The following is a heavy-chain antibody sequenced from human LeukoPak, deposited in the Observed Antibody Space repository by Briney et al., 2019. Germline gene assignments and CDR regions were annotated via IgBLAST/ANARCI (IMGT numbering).Heavy chain of an antibody. CDR3: ARGIKMVPFDY. Sequence: SETLSLTCAVYGGSFSGYYWSWIRQPPGKGLEWIGEINHSGSTNYNPSLKSRVTISVDTSKNQFSLKLSSVTAADTAVYYCARGIKMVPFDYWGQGTLVTVSS. V-gene: IGHV4-34*01. J-gene: IGHJ4*02. CDR2: INHSGST. D-gene: IGHD5-24*01. CDR1: GGSFSGYY.